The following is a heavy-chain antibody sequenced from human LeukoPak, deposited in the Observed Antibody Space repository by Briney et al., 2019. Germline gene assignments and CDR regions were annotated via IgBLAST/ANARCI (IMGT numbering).Heavy chain of an antibody. V-gene: IGHV3-30-3*02. Sequence: PGRSLRLSCAASGFTFSSYAMHWVRQAPGKGLEWVAVISYDGSNKYYADSVKGRFTISRDNSKNTLYLQMNSLRAEDTAVYYCAKPGYYYDSSGYYIDYWGQGTLVTVSS. CDR2: ISYDGSNK. CDR3: AKPGYYYDSSGYYIDY. D-gene: IGHD3-22*01. CDR1: GFTFSSYA. J-gene: IGHJ4*02.